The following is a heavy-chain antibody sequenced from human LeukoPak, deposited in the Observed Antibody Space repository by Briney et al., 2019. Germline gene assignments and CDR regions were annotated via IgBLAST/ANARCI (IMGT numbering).Heavy chain of an antibody. D-gene: IGHD3-10*01. J-gene: IGHJ5*02. Sequence: SETLSLTCTVSGYSISSGYYWGWIRQPPGKGLEWIGSIYHSGSTYYNPSPKSRVTISVDTSKNQFSLKLSSVTAADTAVYYCARDMVRAENWFDPWGQGTLVTVSS. CDR3: ARDMVRAENWFDP. V-gene: IGHV4-38-2*02. CDR2: IYHSGST. CDR1: GYSISSGYY.